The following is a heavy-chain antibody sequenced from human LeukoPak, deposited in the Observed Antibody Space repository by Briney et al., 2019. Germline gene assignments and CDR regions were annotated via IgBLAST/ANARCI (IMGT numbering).Heavy chain of an antibody. CDR3: ARAPYSSSWYAPDHLGFDP. Sequence: SVKVSCKASGGTFSGYAISWVRQAPGQGLEWMGGIIPIFGTANYAQKFQGRVTITTDESTSTAYMELSSLRSEDTAVYYCARAPYSSSWYAPDHLGFDPWGQGTLVTVSS. V-gene: IGHV1-69*05. D-gene: IGHD6-13*01. CDR2: IIPIFGTA. CDR1: GGTFSGYA. J-gene: IGHJ5*02.